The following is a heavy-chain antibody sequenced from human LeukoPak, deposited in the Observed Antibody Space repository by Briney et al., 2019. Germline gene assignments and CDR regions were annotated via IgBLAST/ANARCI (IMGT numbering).Heavy chain of an antibody. V-gene: IGHV1-2*02. D-gene: IGHD2-15*01. Sequence: GASVKVSCKASGYTLTGYYMHWVRQAPGQGLEWMGWIKPNSGGTKYAQKFKGRVTMTRDTSISTVCMELSRLRSDDTAVYYCARVAPRVGYCSGGSCYPPYYWGQGTLVTVSS. J-gene: IGHJ4*02. CDR1: GYTLTGYY. CDR3: ARVAPRVGYCSGGSCYPPYY. CDR2: IKPNSGGT.